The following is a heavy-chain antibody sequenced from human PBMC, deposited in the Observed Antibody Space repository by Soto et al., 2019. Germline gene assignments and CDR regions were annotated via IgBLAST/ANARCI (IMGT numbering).Heavy chain of an antibody. Sequence: PSETLSLTCTVSGGSISSGDYYWSWIRQPPGKGLEWIGYIYYSGSTYYNPSLKSRVTISVDTSKNQFSLKLSSVTAADTAVYYCARSRVVSAALDIWGQGTMVTVSS. CDR2: IYYSGST. J-gene: IGHJ3*02. CDR3: ARSRVVSAALDI. CDR1: GGSISSGDYY. D-gene: IGHD2-15*01. V-gene: IGHV4-30-4*01.